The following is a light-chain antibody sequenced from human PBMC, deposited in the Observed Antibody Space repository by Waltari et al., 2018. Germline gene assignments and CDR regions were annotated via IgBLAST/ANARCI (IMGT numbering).Light chain of an antibody. CDR1: SSNIGSNP. J-gene: IGLJ2*01. Sequence: QSVLTQPPSASGTPGQRVTISCSGSSSNIGSNPVNWYQQLPGTAPKLLIDRNKHRPSGCPDRFSGSKAGTSASLAISGLQSEDEADYYCAAWDDSLNGVVFGGGTKLTVL. V-gene: IGLV1-44*01. CDR2: RNK. CDR3: AAWDDSLNGVV.